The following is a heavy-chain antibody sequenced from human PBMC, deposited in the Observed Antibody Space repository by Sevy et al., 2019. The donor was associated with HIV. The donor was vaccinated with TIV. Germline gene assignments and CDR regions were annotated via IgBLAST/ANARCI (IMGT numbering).Heavy chain of an antibody. Sequence: SETLSLTCTVSGGSVGSGIYYWSWIRQPPGRELEFIGYIFRSGILNYNPSLRSRVTMSVDTSKNQFSLRLTSVTAADTAVYYCARGYSRTYICPFDFWGQGTLVTVSS. CDR3: ARGYSRTYICPFDF. CDR2: IFRSGIL. V-gene: IGHV4-61*01. J-gene: IGHJ4*02. D-gene: IGHD5-12*01. CDR1: GGSVGSGIYY.